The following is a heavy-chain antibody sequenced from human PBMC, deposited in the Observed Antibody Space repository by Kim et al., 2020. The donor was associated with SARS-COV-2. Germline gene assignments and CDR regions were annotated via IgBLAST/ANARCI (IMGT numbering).Heavy chain of an antibody. J-gene: IGHJ3*02. CDR1: GGSLSPYY. D-gene: IGHD3-10*01. Sequence: SETLSLTCTVSGGSLSPYYWSWIRQPPGKGLEWIGYMHYSGRANYSTSLKSRVAISVDTSKNHFSLNLTSVTAADTAKYFCARFQHGSGSYLDPFDIWGQGTLVTVSS. CDR2: MHYSGRA. V-gene: IGHV4-59*01. CDR3: ARFQHGSGSYLDPFDI.